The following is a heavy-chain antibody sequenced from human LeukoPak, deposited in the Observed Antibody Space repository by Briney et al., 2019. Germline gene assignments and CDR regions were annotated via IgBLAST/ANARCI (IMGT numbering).Heavy chain of an antibody. V-gene: IGHV1-18*01. D-gene: IGHD3-3*01. Sequence: ASVKVSCKASGYTFTSYGISWVRQAPGQGLEWMGWISAYNGNTNYAQKLQGRVTITTDTSTSTAYMELRSLRSDDAAVYYCARQVDAVDFWSGYGHSPHFDYWGQGTLVTVSS. J-gene: IGHJ4*02. CDR1: GYTFTSYG. CDR2: ISAYNGNT. CDR3: ARQVDAVDFWSGYGHSPHFDY.